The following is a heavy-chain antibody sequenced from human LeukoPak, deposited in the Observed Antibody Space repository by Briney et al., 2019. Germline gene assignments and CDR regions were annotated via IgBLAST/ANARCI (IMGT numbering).Heavy chain of an antibody. J-gene: IGHJ5*02. CDR1: GFTFSSYA. Sequence: GGSLRLSCAASGFTFSSYAMHWVRQAPGKGLEWVAVISYDGSNKYYADSVKGRFTISRDNSKNTLYLQMNSLRAEDTAVYYCAKLSEGFDPWGQGTLVTVSS. V-gene: IGHV3-30*04. D-gene: IGHD1-1*01. CDR3: AKLSEGFDP. CDR2: ISYDGSNK.